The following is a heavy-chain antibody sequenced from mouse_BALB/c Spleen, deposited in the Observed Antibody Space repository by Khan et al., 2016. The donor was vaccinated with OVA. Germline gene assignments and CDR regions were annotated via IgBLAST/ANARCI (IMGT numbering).Heavy chain of an antibody. CDR3: ARTARIKY. CDR1: GYSITSGYG. V-gene: IGHV3-2*02. D-gene: IGHD1-2*01. CDR2: ISYSGST. J-gene: IGHJ2*01. Sequence: EVQLQESGPGLVKPSQSLSLTCTVTGYSITSGYGWNWIRQSPGNKLEWMGYISYSGSTNYNPSLKSQISITRDTSKNQFFLQLNSVSTEDTATSYCARTARIKYWGQGTTLTVSS.